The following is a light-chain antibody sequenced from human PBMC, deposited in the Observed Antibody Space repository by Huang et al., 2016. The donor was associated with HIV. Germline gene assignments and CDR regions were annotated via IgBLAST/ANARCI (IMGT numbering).Light chain of an antibody. CDR2: GTS. CDR3: QQYNKWPYT. CDR1: QSVSRN. J-gene: IGKJ2*01. Sequence: IVMTQSPATLSVSPGERATLSCRASQSVSRNLAWHQQKPGHAPRLLIYGTSTRATGLPARFSGSGCGTEFTLTISSLQSEDFAVYYCQQYNKWPYTFGQGTKLEIK. V-gene: IGKV3-15*01.